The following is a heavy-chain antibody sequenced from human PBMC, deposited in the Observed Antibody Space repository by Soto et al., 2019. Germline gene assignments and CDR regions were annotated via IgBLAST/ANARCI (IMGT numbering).Heavy chain of an antibody. Sequence: EVQLLGSGGGLVQPGGSLSLSCAASGFTFSDYDMSWVRQAQGKGLEWVSAISASGRTTYYADSVKGRFTISRDSSKGTLYLQMNSLRVEDTALFYCARDRRGVLDPWGQGIPVTVSS. V-gene: IGHV3-23*01. CDR3: ARDRRGVLDP. J-gene: IGHJ5*02. CDR1: GFTFSDYD. CDR2: ISASGRTT.